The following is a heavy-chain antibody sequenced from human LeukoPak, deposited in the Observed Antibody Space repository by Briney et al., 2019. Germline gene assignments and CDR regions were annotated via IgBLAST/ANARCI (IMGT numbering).Heavy chain of an antibody. J-gene: IGHJ6*03. V-gene: IGHV4-4*07. CDR1: GGAIISYY. CDR2: IYPTGNT. D-gene: IGHD3-22*01. Sequence: SETLSLTCSVSGGAIISYYWSWIRQPAGKGPEWIGRIYPTGNTDYNPSPKTRVTMSTDLSKKQFSLRLRSVTAADTAVYYCARLKFYDSTGYSPGYYMDVWGKGTAVTVSS. CDR3: ARLKFYDSTGYSPGYYMDV.